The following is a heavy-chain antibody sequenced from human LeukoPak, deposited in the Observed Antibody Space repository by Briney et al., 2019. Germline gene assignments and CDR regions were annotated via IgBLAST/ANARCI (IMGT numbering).Heavy chain of an antibody. CDR2: INHSGST. CDR3: ARFSSPGIAAAGKIFDY. J-gene: IGHJ4*02. V-gene: IGHV4-34*01. CDR1: GGSFSGYY. Sequence: SETLSLTCAVYGGSFSGYYWSWIRQPPGKGLEWIGEINHSGSTNYNPSLKSRVTISVDTSKNQFSLKLSSVTAADTAVYYCARFSSPGIAAAGKIFDYWGQGTLVTVSS. D-gene: IGHD6-13*01.